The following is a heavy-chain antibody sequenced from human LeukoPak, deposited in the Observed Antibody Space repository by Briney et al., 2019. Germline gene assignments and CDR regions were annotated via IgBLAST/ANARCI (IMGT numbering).Heavy chain of an antibody. V-gene: IGHV4-34*01. CDR3: ARQKTYYDFWSGYYPDAFDI. Sequence: SETLSLTCAVYGGSFSGYYWSWIRQPPGKGLEWIGEINHSGSTNYNPSLKSRVTISVDTSKNQFSLKLSSVTAADTAVYYCARQKTYYDFWSGYYPDAFDIWGQGTMVTVSS. CDR2: INHSGST. CDR1: GGSFSGYY. D-gene: IGHD3-3*01. J-gene: IGHJ3*02.